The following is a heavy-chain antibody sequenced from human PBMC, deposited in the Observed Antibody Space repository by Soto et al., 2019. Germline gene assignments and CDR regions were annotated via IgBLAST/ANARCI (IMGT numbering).Heavy chain of an antibody. CDR3: ATSGLKPRFDF. V-gene: IGHV3-66*01. Sequence: EVQLVESGGGLVQPGGSLRLSCAASGFTFISNYMMWVRQAPGKGLEWVSLIYSAGTTYYADSVKGRFSSSRDNSKNTMYLQMDSLRDEDTAVYYCATSGLKPRFDFWGQGTLVTVSS. CDR1: GFTFISNY. CDR2: IYSAGTT. J-gene: IGHJ4*02. D-gene: IGHD1-26*01.